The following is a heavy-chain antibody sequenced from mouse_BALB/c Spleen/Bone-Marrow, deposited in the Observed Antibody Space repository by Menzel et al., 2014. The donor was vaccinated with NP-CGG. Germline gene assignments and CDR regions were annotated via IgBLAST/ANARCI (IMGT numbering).Heavy chain of an antibody. CDR1: GYAFTGYN. J-gene: IGHJ4*01. CDR3: EREESRGLDH. V-gene: IGHV1S135*01. CDR2: IDPYSGGT. Sequence: VQLQQSGPELVKPGASVKVSCKASGYAFTGYNMYWVKQRHGTSLEWIGYIDPYSGGTNYNQKFKGKATLTVDKSSTTTYMHQNSRTSEDSAVYYCEREESRGLDHWGQGTPVTVSS. D-gene: IGHD1-1*02.